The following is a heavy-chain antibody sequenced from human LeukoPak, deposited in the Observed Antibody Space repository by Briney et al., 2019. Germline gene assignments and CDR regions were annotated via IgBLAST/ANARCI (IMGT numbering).Heavy chain of an antibody. CDR1: GFTFSRYG. CDR2: IWYDGSNK. V-gene: IGHV3-33*01. Sequence: GGSLRLSCAASGFTFSRYGMHWVRQAPGKGLEWVAVIWYDGSNKYYADSVKGRFTISRDNSKNTLYLQMNSLRAEDTAVYYCARDLETFDIWGQGTMVTVSS. J-gene: IGHJ3*02. CDR3: ARDLETFDI.